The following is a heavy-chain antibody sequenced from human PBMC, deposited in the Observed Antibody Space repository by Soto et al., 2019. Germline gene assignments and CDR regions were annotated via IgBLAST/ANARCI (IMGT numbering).Heavy chain of an antibody. CDR3: SKARTYYYDSSGLDY. J-gene: IGHJ4*02. V-gene: IGHV3-30*18. D-gene: IGHD3-22*01. Sequence: GGSLRLSCAASGFTFSSYGMHWVRQAPGKGLEWVAVISYDGSNKYYADSVKGRFTISRDNSKNTLYLQMNSLRAEDTAVYYYSKARTYYYDSSGLDYWGQGTLVTVSS. CDR2: ISYDGSNK. CDR1: GFTFSSYG.